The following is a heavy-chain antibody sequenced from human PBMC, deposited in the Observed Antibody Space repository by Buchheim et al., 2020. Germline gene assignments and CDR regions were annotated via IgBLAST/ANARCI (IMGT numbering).Heavy chain of an antibody. J-gene: IGHJ4*02. CDR2: IGGIGGTT. Sequence: EVQLLESGGGLVQPGGSLRLACTASGFTFKNYAMNWVRQAPGKGLEWVSAIGGIGGTTFYADSVKGRFTISRDNSKNTLYLQMNSLGVEDTAVYFCAKEQEPMTDWSRGYFDNWGQGTL. V-gene: IGHV3-23*01. D-gene: IGHD3-9*01. CDR3: AKEQEPMTDWSRGYFDN. CDR1: GFTFKNYA.